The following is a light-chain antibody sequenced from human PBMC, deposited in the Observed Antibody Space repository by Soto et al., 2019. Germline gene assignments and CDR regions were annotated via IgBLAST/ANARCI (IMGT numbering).Light chain of an antibody. CDR3: SSHAGSINLL. J-gene: IGLJ2*01. CDR1: SSDVGGYNY. Sequence: QSALTQPPSASGSPGQSVTISCSGTSSDVGGYNYVSWYQQHPGKAPKLIIYEVTKRPSGVPDRFSGSKSGNTASLTVSGLQAEDEADYYWSSHAGSINLLFGGGPKLTVL. V-gene: IGLV2-8*01. CDR2: EVT.